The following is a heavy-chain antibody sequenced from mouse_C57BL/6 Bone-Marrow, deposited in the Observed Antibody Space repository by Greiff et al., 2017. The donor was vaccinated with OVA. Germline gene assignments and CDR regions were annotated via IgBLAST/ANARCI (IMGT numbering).Heavy chain of an antibody. Sequence: VQLQQSGAELVRPGASVTLSCKASGYTFTDYEMRWVKQTPVHGLEWIGAIDPETGGTAYNQKFKGKAILTADKSSSTAYMELRSLTSEDSAVYYCTSITTVVEEGYWGQGTTLTVSS. CDR3: TSITTVVEEGY. V-gene: IGHV1-15*01. CDR1: GYTFTDYE. J-gene: IGHJ2*01. CDR2: IDPETGGT. D-gene: IGHD1-1*01.